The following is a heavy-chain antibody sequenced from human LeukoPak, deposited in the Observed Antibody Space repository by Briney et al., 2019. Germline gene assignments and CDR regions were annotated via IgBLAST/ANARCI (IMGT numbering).Heavy chain of an antibody. CDR3: AKETFSSGWYYFDY. Sequence: GGSLRLSCAASRFTFSSNGMHWVRQAPGKGLEWVAVIWYDGSNKYYADSVKGRFTISRDNSKNTLYLQMNSLRAEDTAVYYCAKETFSSGWYYFDYWGQGTLVTVSS. CDR2: IWYDGSNK. D-gene: IGHD6-19*01. J-gene: IGHJ4*02. V-gene: IGHV3-33*06. CDR1: RFTFSSNG.